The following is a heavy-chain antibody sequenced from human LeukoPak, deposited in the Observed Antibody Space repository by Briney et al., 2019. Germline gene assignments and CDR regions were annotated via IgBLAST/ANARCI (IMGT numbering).Heavy chain of an antibody. V-gene: IGHV4-38-2*02. J-gene: IGHJ4*02. CDR3: ARLMVRARQEDY. D-gene: IGHD3-10*01. Sequence: PSETLSLTCTVSGYSISSGYYWGWIRQPPGKGLEWIGSIYHSGSTYYNPSLKSRVTISIDTSENQFSLKLSSVTAADTAVYYCARLMVRARQEDYWGQGTLVTVSS. CDR2: IYHSGST. CDR1: GYSISSGYY.